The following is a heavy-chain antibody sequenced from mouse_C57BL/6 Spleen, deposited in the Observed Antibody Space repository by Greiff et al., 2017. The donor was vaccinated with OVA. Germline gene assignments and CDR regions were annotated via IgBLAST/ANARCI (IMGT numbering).Heavy chain of an antibody. CDR1: GYTFTDYE. J-gene: IGHJ2*01. CDR2: IDPETGGT. CDR3: ITTVGGDY. Sequence: QVQLQQSGAELVRPGASVTLSCKASGYTFTDYEMHWVKQTPVHGLEWIGAIDPETGGTAYNQKFKGKAKLTADKSSSTAYMELRSLTSEDSAVYYCITTVGGDYWGQGTTLTVSS. V-gene: IGHV1-15*01. D-gene: IGHD1-1*01.